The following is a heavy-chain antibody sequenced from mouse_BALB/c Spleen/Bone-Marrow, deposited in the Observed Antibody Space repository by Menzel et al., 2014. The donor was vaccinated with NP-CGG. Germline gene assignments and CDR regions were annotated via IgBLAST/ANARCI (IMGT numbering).Heavy chain of an antibody. CDR1: GYTFTDYA. CDR3: ASPIYYGNYEGFAY. CDR2: ISTYSGNT. D-gene: IGHD2-1*01. Sequence: QVHVKQSGPELVRPGVSVKISCKGSGYTFTDYAMHWVKQSHAKSLEWIGVISTYSGNTNYNQKFKGKATMTVDKSSGTAYMELARLTSEDSAIYYCASPIYYGNYEGFAYWGQGTLVTVSA. J-gene: IGHJ3*01. V-gene: IGHV1-67*01.